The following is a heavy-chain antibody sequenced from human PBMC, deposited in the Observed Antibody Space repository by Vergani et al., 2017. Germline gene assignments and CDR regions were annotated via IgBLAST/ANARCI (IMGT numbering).Heavy chain of an antibody. CDR1: GAYVGSGGYY. D-gene: IGHD4-23*01. V-gene: IGHV4-31*03. Sequence: QVQLQESGPGLVKASQTLSLTCSVSGAYVGSGGYYWTWVRQRPGMGLDWIGYIYYSGTTYYNPSLESRLTISLDTSENHLSLKLTSVTDADTAVYYCARHSIPATVVTPFDYWGQGALVTVSS. CDR2: IYYSGTT. CDR3: ARHSIPATVVTPFDY. J-gene: IGHJ4*02.